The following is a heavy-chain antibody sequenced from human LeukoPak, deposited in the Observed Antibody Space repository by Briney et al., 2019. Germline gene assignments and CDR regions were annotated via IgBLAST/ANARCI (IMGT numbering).Heavy chain of an antibody. CDR2: IYYSGSA. CDR1: GGSISDYY. Sequence: SETLSLTCTVSGGSISDYYWNWIRQPPGKGLEWIGYIYYSGSATYNPSLKSRVTMSVDTTKNQFSLKLRSVTAADTAVYYCARGDFCSKSNCHLRPMDVWGKGTTVTVSS. D-gene: IGHD3-3*01. CDR3: ARGDFCSKSNCHLRPMDV. V-gene: IGHV4-59*01. J-gene: IGHJ6*03.